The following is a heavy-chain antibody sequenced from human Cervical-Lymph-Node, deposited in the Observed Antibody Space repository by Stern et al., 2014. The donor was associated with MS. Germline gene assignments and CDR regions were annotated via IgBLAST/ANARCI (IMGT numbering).Heavy chain of an antibody. Sequence: MQLVQSGGSLVQPGGSLRLSCAASGFTFSSYAMSWVRQAPGTGLEWVSAISGSGDSTYCADAVKGRFTISRDNSKNTLYLQMNSLRADDTAVYYCAKEGILVASLDYGGQGPLVTVSS. V-gene: IGHV3-23*04. J-gene: IGHJ4*02. CDR2: ISGSGDST. CDR3: AKEGILVASLDY. CDR1: GFTFSSYA. D-gene: IGHD6-19*01.